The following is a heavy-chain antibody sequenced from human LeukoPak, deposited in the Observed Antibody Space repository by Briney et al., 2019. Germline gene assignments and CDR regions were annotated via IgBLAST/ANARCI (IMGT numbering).Heavy chain of an antibody. V-gene: IGHV1-2*02. CDR2: INPNSGGT. CDR1: GYTFTGYY. D-gene: IGHD6-19*01. J-gene: IGHJ5*02. CDR3: AGGAVAGTWDNWFDP. Sequence: ASVKVSCKASGYTFTGYYMHWVRQAPGQGLEWMGWINPNSGGTNYAQKFQGRVTMTRDTSISTAYMELSRLRSDDTAVYYCAGGAVAGTWDNWFDPWGQGTLVTVSS.